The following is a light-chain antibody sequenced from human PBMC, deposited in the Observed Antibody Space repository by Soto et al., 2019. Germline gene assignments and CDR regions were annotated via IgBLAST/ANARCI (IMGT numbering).Light chain of an antibody. Sequence: EFVLTQSPGTLSVSPGERATLSCRASQSISSNFLAWYQQKPGQAPRLLIYGASRRATAITDRFSGSGSGTAFTLTISKLEHDDSSIYYCQKYVRWTFGQGTKVEIK. CDR1: QSISSNF. CDR2: GAS. V-gene: IGKV3-20*01. J-gene: IGKJ1*01. CDR3: QKYVRWT.